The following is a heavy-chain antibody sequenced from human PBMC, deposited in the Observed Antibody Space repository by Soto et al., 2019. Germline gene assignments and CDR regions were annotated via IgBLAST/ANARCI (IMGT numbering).Heavy chain of an antibody. CDR1: GYTLTELS. CDR3: ATVKRLGYYYDSSDLNTFDY. CDR2: FDPEDGET. J-gene: IGHJ4*02. D-gene: IGHD3-22*01. V-gene: IGHV1-24*01. Sequence: ASVKVSCKVSGYTLTELSMHWVRQAPGKGLEWMGGFDPEDGETIYAQKFQGRVTMTEDTSTDTAYMELSSLRSEDTAVYYCATVKRLGYYYDSSDLNTFDYWGQGTLVTVSS.